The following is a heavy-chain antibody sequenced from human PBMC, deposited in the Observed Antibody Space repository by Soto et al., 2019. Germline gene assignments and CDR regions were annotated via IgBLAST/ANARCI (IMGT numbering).Heavy chain of an antibody. Sequence: GGSLRLSCAASGFTFSSYWMSWVRQAPGKGLEWVANIKQDGSEKYYVDSVKGRFTISRDNAKNSLYLQMNSLRAEDTAVYYCARVWDSSGWSRYDAFDIWGQGTMVTVSS. D-gene: IGHD6-19*01. CDR3: ARVWDSSGWSRYDAFDI. CDR1: GFTFSSYW. J-gene: IGHJ3*02. V-gene: IGHV3-7*01. CDR2: IKQDGSEK.